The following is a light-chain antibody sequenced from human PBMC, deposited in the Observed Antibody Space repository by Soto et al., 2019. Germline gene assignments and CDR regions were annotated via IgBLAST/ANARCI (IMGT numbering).Light chain of an antibody. CDR2: DSS. CDR1: QSINNY. V-gene: IGKV3-11*01. J-gene: IGKJ2*01. CDR3: QQRAGWPYT. Sequence: DIVLTQSPGTLSLSPGERVTLSCRASQSINNYLAWYQQKPGKAPRLLIYDSSNRATGIPSRFSGRGSGTDFTLRISGLEPEDFATYYCQQRAGWPYTFGQGTRLEIK.